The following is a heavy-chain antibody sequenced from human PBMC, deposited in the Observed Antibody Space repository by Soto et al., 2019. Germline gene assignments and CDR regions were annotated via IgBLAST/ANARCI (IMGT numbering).Heavy chain of an antibody. D-gene: IGHD1-26*01. CDR3: ASDSGSYYDFGY. Sequence: GASVKVSCKASGGTFSSYAISWVRQVPGQGLEWMGGIIPIFGTANYAQKFQGRVTITADESTSTAYMELSSLRSEDTAVYYCASDSGSYYDFGYWGQGTLVTVSS. CDR1: GGTFSSYA. CDR2: IIPIFGTA. J-gene: IGHJ4*02. V-gene: IGHV1-69*13.